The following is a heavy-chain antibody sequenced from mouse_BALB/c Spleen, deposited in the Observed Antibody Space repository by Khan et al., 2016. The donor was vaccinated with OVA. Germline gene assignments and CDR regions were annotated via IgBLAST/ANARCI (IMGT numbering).Heavy chain of an antibody. CDR1: GYTFINYW. D-gene: IGHD1-1*01. CDR3: AKVGLRWDFDY. Sequence: QVRLQQSGAELAKPGASVKMSCKASGYTFINYWIPWVKQRPGQGLEWIGYINPSTGYTEYNQNFKDKATLTADKSSSTAYMQLSSLTSEGTAVYYCAKVGLRWDFDYWGQGTTLTVSS. J-gene: IGHJ2*01. CDR2: INPSTGYT. V-gene: IGHV1-7*01.